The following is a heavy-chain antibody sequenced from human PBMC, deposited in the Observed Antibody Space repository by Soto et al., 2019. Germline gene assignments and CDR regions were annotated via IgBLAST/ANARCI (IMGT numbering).Heavy chain of an antibody. J-gene: IGHJ5*02. V-gene: IGHV4-30-2*01. CDR1: GDSISTGGHS. Sequence: PSETLSLTCDVSGDSISTGGHSWNWIRQPPGKGLEWVGYIYQSGAAYYNPSLKRRVTISVDTSKNQFSLKMTSVSAADTAVYYCARDSDDSNGNEGPCDPWGQGTQVTVSS. CDR2: IYQSGAA. CDR3: ARDSDDSNGNEGPCDP. D-gene: IGHD2-8*01.